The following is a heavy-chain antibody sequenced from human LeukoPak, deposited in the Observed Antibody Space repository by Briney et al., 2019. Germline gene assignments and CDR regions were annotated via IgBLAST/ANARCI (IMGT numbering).Heavy chain of an antibody. J-gene: IGHJ4*02. Sequence: PSQTLSLTCTVSGGSISSGDYYWSWIRQPPGKGLEWIGYIYYSGSTYYNPSLKSRVTISVDTSKNQFSLKLSSVTAADTAVYYCARGLVTEYSGLDLENYFDYWGQGTLVTVSS. V-gene: IGHV4-30-4*01. CDR3: ARGLVTEYSGLDLENYFDY. CDR1: GGSISSGDYY. D-gene: IGHD5-12*01. CDR2: IYYSGST.